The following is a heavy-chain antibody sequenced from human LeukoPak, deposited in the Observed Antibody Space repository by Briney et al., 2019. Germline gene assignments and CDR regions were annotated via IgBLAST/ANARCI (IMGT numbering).Heavy chain of an antibody. D-gene: IGHD1-26*01. Sequence: ASVKVSCKASGGTFSSYAISWVRQAPGQGLEWMGWINPKSGDPASGGTNYAQKFQGRVTMTRDTSISTVYMELSRLRSDDTAVYYCASLGATTIYYYGMDVWGQGTTVTVSS. CDR1: GGTFSSYA. CDR3: ASLGATTIYYYGMDV. J-gene: IGHJ6*02. V-gene: IGHV1-2*02. CDR2: INPKSGDPASGGT.